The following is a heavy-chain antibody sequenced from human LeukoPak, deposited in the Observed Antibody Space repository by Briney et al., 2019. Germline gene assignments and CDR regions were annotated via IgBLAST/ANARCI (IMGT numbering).Heavy chain of an antibody. CDR3: SRAGYYDSNGYYVYYYYYMGV. V-gene: IGHV4-59*01. J-gene: IGHJ6*03. D-gene: IGHD3-22*01. Sequence: SETLSLTYTVSGGSISSYYWSWIRQPPGKGLEWIGYIYYSGSTNYNPSLKSRVTISVDTSKNQFYLKLSSVTAADTAVYYCSRAGYYDSNGYYVYYYYYMGVWGKGTTVTVSS. CDR1: GGSISSYY. CDR2: IYYSGST.